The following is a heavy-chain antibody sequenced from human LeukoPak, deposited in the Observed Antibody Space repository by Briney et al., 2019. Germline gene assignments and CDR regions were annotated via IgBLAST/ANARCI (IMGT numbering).Heavy chain of an antibody. V-gene: IGHV1-2*02. CDR1: GYTFTGYY. CDR2: INPDSGGT. J-gene: IGHJ4*02. CDR3: ANRHCSGPSYYLNY. Sequence: ASVKVSCKASGYTFTGYYMHWVRQAPGQGLEWMGWINPDSGGTNYAQKFQGRVTMTRDTSISTAYMELSRLRSDDTAVYYCANRHCSGPSYYLNYWGQGTPFTVSS. D-gene: IGHD2-15*01.